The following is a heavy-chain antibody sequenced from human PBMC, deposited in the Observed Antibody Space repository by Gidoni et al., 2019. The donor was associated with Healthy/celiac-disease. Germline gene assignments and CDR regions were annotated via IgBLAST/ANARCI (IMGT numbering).Heavy chain of an antibody. Sequence: EVQLLESGGGLVQPGGSLRLSCAASGFPFSRYAMSWVRQAPGKGLEWVAAISGRGGSTYYADSVKGRFTMSRDNSKNTLYLQMNSLRAEDTAVYYCAKVATLGAARNWFDPWGQGTLVTVSS. CDR2: ISGRGGST. D-gene: IGHD1-26*01. V-gene: IGHV3-23*01. CDR3: AKVATLGAARNWFDP. J-gene: IGHJ5*02. CDR1: GFPFSRYA.